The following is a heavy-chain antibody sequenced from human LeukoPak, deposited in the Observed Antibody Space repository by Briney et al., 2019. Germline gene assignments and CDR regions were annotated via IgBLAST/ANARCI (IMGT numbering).Heavy chain of an antibody. Sequence: PGGSLRLSCAASGFTFSSYGMHWVRQAPGKGLEWVAFIRYDGSNKYYEDSVKVRFTISRDNSKNPLYLQMNSLRAEDTAVYYCAKVMVDIVVVPAADYYYYYMDVWGKGTAVSISS. D-gene: IGHD2-2*01. V-gene: IGHV3-30*02. J-gene: IGHJ6*03. CDR3: AKVMVDIVVVPAADYYYYYMDV. CDR1: GFTFSSYG. CDR2: IRYDGSNK.